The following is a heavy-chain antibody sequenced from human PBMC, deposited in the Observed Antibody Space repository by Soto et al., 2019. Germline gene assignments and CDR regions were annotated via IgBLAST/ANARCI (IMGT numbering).Heavy chain of an antibody. CDR3: AARGSYYYDSGGYWDSYDY. D-gene: IGHD3-22*01. J-gene: IGHJ4*02. CDR2: IYYSGST. CDR1: GGSISSSSYY. V-gene: IGHV4-39*01. Sequence: SETLSLTCTVSGGSISSSSYYWGWIRQPPGKGLEWIGSIYYSGSTYYNPSLKSRVTISVDTSKNQFSLKLSSVTAADTAVYYCAARGSYYYDSGGYWDSYDYWGQGTLVTVSS.